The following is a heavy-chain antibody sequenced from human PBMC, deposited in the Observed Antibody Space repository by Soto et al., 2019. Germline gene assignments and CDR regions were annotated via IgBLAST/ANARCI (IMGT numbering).Heavy chain of an antibody. J-gene: IGHJ4*02. CDR1: GGSISSYY. V-gene: IGHV4-59*01. D-gene: IGHD3-9*01. CDR2: IYYSGST. CDR3: ARSTLGLRYFVGPFDY. Sequence: SETLSLTCTVSGGSISSYYWSWIRQPPGKGLEWIGYIYYSGSTNYNPSLKSRVTISVDTSKSQFSLKLSSVTAADTAVYYCARSTLGLRYFVGPFDYWGQGTLVTVSS.